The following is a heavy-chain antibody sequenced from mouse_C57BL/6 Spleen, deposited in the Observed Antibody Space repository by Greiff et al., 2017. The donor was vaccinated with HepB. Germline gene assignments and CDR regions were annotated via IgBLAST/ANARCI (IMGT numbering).Heavy chain of an antibody. Sequence: QVQLQQPGAELVKPGASVKLSCKASGYTFTSYWMHWVKQRPGQGLEWIGMIHPNSGSTNYNEKFKSKATLTVDKSSSTAYMQLSSLTSEDSAVYYCARSGYYGSSGDWFAYWGQGTLVTVSA. J-gene: IGHJ3*01. CDR2: IHPNSGST. V-gene: IGHV1-64*01. CDR3: ARSGYYGSSGDWFAY. D-gene: IGHD1-1*01. CDR1: GYTFTSYW.